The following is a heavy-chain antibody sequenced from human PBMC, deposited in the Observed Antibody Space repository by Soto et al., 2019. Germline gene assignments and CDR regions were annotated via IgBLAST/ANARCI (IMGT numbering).Heavy chain of an antibody. CDR3: ARDRDYYGSGTNWFDP. Sequence: QVQLVQSGAEVKKPGASVKVSCKASGYTFTSYGISWVRQAPGQGLEWMGWISAYNGNTNYAQKLQGRVSMTTDTSTSTAYMELRSLRSDDTAVYYCARDRDYYGSGTNWFDPWGQGTLVTVSS. D-gene: IGHD3-10*01. CDR1: GYTFTSYG. J-gene: IGHJ5*02. CDR2: ISAYNGNT. V-gene: IGHV1-18*04.